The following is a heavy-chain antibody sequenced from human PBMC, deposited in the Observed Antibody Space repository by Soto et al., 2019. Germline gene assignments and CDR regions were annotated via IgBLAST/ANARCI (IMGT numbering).Heavy chain of an antibody. D-gene: IGHD1-26*01. CDR3: ARETAGIVGATYYYYYCMDV. Sequence: QVQLVQSGAEVKKPGSSVKVSCKASGGTFSSYAISWVRQAPGQGLEWMGGIIPIFGTANYAQKFQGRVTITADESTSTAYMELSSLRSEDTAVYYCARETAGIVGATYYYYYCMDVWGQGTTVTVSS. J-gene: IGHJ6*02. CDR1: GGTFSSYA. V-gene: IGHV1-69*01. CDR2: IIPIFGTA.